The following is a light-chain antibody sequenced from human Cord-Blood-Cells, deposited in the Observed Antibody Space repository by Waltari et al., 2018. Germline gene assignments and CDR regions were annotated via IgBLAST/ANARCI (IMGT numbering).Light chain of an antibody. CDR3: QKYNSAPALT. J-gene: IGKJ4*01. CDR2: AAS. V-gene: IGKV1-27*01. Sequence: DIHMTQSPSSLSASVGDRVTITFRASQGISNYLSWYQQKPGKVPKLLIYAASTLQSGVPSRFRGSGSGTDFTLTISSLQPEDVATYYCQKYNSAPALTFGGGTKVEIK. CDR1: QGISNY.